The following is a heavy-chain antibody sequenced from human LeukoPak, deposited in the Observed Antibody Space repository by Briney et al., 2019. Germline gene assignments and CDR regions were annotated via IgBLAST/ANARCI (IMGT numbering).Heavy chain of an antibody. D-gene: IGHD3-3*01. CDR2: IYYSGST. V-gene: IGHV4-30-4*08. CDR1: GGSISSGDYY. J-gene: IGHJ3*02. Sequence: PSQTLSLTCTVSGGSISSGDYYWSWIRQPPGKGLEWIGYIYYSGSTYYNPSLKSRVTISVDTSKNQFSLKLSSVTAADTAVYYCARATTIFGVVSSRADAFDIWGQGTMVTVSS. CDR3: ARATTIFGVVSSRADAFDI.